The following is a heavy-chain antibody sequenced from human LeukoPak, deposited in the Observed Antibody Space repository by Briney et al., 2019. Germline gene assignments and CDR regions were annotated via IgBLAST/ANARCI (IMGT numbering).Heavy chain of an antibody. J-gene: IGHJ6*02. D-gene: IGHD3-3*01. Sequence: SETLSLTCAVYGGSFSGYYWSWIRQPPGKGLEWIGEINHSGSTNYNPSLKSRVTISVDTSKNQFSLKLSSVTAADTAVYYCARGPDRSGVVESRGYSYYGMDVWGQGTTVTVSS. CDR3: ARGPDRSGVVESRGYSYYGMDV. CDR2: INHSGST. CDR1: GGSFSGYY. V-gene: IGHV4-34*01.